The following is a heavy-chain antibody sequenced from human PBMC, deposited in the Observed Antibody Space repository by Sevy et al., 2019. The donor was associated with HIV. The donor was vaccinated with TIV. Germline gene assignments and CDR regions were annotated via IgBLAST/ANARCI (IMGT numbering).Heavy chain of an antibody. V-gene: IGHV3-30-3*01. CDR1: GFTFSSYA. D-gene: IGHD3-16*02. Sequence: GGSLRLSCAASGFTFSSYAMHWVRQAPGKGLEWVAVISYDGSNKYYADSVKGRFTISRDNSKNTLYLQMNSLRAEDTAVYYCARYVCGSYRWGLDYWGQGTLVTVSS. J-gene: IGHJ4*02. CDR2: ISYDGSNK. CDR3: ARYVCGSYRWGLDY.